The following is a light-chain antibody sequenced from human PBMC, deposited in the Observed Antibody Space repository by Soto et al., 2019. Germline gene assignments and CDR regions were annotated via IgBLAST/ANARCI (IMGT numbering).Light chain of an antibody. CDR2: GAS. CDR3: QQYGSSPWT. J-gene: IGKJ1*01. CDR1: ESVSTN. V-gene: IGKV3-20*01. Sequence: VMPQYPATLSLAPGERATLSCRASESVSTNLAWYQQKAGQAPRLLIYGASSRATGIPDRFSGSGSGTDFTLTISRLEPEDFAVYYCQQYGSSPWTFGQGTKVDIK.